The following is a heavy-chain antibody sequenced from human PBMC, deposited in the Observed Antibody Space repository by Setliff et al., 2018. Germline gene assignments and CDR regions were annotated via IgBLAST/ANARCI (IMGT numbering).Heavy chain of an antibody. D-gene: IGHD5-12*01. Sequence: GGSLRLSCAASGFAFASHNMLWVRQAPGKGLEWISTIRSNSPTLYYADSVQGRFTISRDNARNSLFLQMSSLRAEDTAVYYCARSLGIRDYSYFDLWGCGTLVTVSS. CDR3: ARSLGIRDYSYFDL. CDR2: IRSNSPTL. J-gene: IGHJ2*01. V-gene: IGHV3-48*01. CDR1: GFAFASHN.